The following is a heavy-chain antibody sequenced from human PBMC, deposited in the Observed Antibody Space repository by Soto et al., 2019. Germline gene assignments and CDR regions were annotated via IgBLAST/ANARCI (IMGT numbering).Heavy chain of an antibody. J-gene: IGHJ6*02. Sequence: GASVKVSCKASGYTFTSYAMHWVRQAPGQRLEWMGWINAGNGNTKYSQKFQGRVTITRDTSASTAYMELSSLRSEDTAVYYCARVEYRSGRWGCYYGMDVWGQGTTVTVSS. CDR1: GYTFTSYA. V-gene: IGHV1-3*01. D-gene: IGHD6-19*01. CDR2: INAGNGNT. CDR3: ARVEYRSGRWGCYYGMDV.